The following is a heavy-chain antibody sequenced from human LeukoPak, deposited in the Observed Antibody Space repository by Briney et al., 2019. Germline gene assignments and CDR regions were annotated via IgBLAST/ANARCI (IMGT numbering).Heavy chain of an antibody. J-gene: IGHJ4*02. CDR2: INPNSGGT. CDR3: ARDDGSGWSNPDY. Sequence: ASVKVSCKASGYTFTGYYMHWVRQAPGQGLEWMGWINPNSGGTNYAQKLQGRVTMTTDTSTSTAYMELRSLRSDDTAVYYCARDDGSGWSNPDYWGQGTLVTVSS. D-gene: IGHD6-19*01. V-gene: IGHV1-2*02. CDR1: GYTFTGYY.